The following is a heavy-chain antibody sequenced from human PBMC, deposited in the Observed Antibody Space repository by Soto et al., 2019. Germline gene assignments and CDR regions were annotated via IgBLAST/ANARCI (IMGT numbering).Heavy chain of an antibody. J-gene: IGHJ4*02. CDR3: TRENDFWSGSKAYSDY. CDR1: GFPFGGYA. Sequence: PGGSLRLSCTASGFPFGGYAMSWFRQSPGKGLEWVGFIRSKAYGGTTGYAASVKGRFTISRDDSKSIAYLQMNSLKTEDTAVYYCTRENDFWSGSKAYSDYWGQGTLFTVSS. D-gene: IGHD3-3*01. CDR2: IRSKAYGGTT. V-gene: IGHV3-49*03.